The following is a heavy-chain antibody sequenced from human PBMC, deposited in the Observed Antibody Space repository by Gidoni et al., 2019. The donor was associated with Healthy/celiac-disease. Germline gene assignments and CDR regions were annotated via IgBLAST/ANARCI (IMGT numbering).Heavy chain of an antibody. CDR2: INHSGST. D-gene: IGHD6-13*01. Sequence: QVQLQQWGAGLLKPSETLSLTCAVYGGSFSGYYWSWIRQPPGKGLEWIGEINHSGSTNYNTSLKNRVTISVDTSKNQFSLKLSSVTAADTAVYYCARGRSSWVPGTSLGYWGQGTLVTVSS. CDR3: ARGRSSWVPGTSLGY. J-gene: IGHJ4*02. V-gene: IGHV4-34*01. CDR1: GGSFSGYY.